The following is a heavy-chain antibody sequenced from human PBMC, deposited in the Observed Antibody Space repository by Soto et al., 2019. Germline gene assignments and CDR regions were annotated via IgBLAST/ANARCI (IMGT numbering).Heavy chain of an antibody. CDR3: AGVRSGYYPTLDY. CDR2: IWYDGSNR. V-gene: IGHV3-33*01. J-gene: IGHJ4*02. D-gene: IGHD3-22*01. CDR1: GFTFSSYG. Sequence: QVQLVESGGGVVQPGRSLRLSCAASGFTFSSYGMHWVRQAPGKGLEWGAGIWYDGSNRYYADSVKGRFTISRDNSKNTLYLQMNSLRAGDTAVFYCAGVRSGYYPTLDYWGQGTLVTVSS.